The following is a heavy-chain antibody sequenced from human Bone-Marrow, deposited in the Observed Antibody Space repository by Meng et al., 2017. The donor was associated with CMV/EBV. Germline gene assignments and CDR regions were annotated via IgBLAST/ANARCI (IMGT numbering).Heavy chain of an antibody. CDR3: TTDSMITFGGVIVDAFDI. CDR2: IKSKTDGGKT. Sequence: KAWMSWVRQARGKGLEWVGRIKSKTDGGKTDYAAPVKGRFTISRDDSKNTLYLQMNSLKTEDTAVYYCTTDSMITFGGVIVDAFDIWGQGTMVTVSS. CDR1: KAW. D-gene: IGHD3-16*02. V-gene: IGHV3-15*01. J-gene: IGHJ3*02.